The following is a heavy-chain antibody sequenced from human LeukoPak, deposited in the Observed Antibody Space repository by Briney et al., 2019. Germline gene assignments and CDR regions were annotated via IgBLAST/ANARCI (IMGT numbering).Heavy chain of an antibody. CDR3: ARALRYRWFGELLAGYYFDY. Sequence: PSETLSLTCTVSGGSLSSYYRSWIRQPPGKGLEWIGYIYYSGSTNYNPSLKSRVTISVDTSKNQFSLKLSSVTAADTAVYYCARALRYRWFGELLAGYYFDYWGQGTLVTVSS. J-gene: IGHJ4*02. D-gene: IGHD3-10*01. V-gene: IGHV4-59*12. CDR2: IYYSGST. CDR1: GGSLSSYY.